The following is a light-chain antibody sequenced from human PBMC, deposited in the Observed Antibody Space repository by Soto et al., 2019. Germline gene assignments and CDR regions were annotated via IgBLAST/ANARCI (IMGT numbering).Light chain of an antibody. CDR1: QSVNSF. CDR3: QQRSNWPPLT. J-gene: IGKJ4*01. V-gene: IGKV3-11*01. Sequence: EIVFTQSPATLSLSPGERATLSCRASQSVNSFLAWYQQKPGQAPRLLIYDASNRATGIPARFSGSGSETDFTLTISSLEPEDFVVYYCQQRSNWPPLTFGGGTKVEIK. CDR2: DAS.